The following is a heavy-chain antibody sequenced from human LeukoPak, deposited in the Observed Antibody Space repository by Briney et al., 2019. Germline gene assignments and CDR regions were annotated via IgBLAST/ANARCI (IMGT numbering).Heavy chain of an antibody. D-gene: IGHD2-15*01. CDR3: AKDLSGLRSCPIRRCYYAMDV. V-gene: IGHV3-30*18. CDR2: ASYDGSNK. CDR1: EFTFSSYG. Sequence: GGSLRLSCAASEFTFSSYGMHWVRQAPGKGLEWVAVASYDGSNKYYADSVKGRFAISRDNSKNTLYLQMDSLRAEDTAVYYCAKDLSGLRSCPIRRCYYAMDVWGQGTTVTVSS. J-gene: IGHJ6*02.